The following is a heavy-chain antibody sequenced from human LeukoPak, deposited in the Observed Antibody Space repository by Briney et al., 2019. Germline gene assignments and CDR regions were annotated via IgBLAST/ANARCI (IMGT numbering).Heavy chain of an antibody. J-gene: IGHJ4*02. V-gene: IGHV4-39*07. CDR1: GGSISGSDYY. Sequence: KSSETLSLTRTVSGGSISGSDYYWGWIRQPPGKGLEWIGSIYYSGRTFYNPSLKSRVTISVDTSSNQFSLKLNSVTAADTAVYYCARDDGRGVVTPYWGQGTLVTVSS. CDR2: IYYSGRT. CDR3: ARDDGRGVVTPY. D-gene: IGHD2-21*02.